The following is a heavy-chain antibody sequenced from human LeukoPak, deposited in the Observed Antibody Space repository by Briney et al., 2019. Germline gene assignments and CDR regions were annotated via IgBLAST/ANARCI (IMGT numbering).Heavy chain of an antibody. CDR2: ISSSSSYI. D-gene: IGHD4-17*01. CDR1: GFTFSSYS. CDR3: ASGPDYGDYVVPFDI. J-gene: IGHJ3*02. V-gene: IGHV3-21*01. Sequence: RGSLRLSCAASGFTFSSYSMNWVRQAPGKGLEWVSSISSSSSYIYYADSVKGRFTISRDNAKNSLYLQMNSLRAEDTAVYYCASGPDYGDYVVPFDIWGQGTMVTVSS.